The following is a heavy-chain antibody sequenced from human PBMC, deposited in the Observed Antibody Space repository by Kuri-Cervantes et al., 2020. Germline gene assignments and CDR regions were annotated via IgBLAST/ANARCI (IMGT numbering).Heavy chain of an antibody. CDR2: ISSSSSTI. CDR1: GFTFSSYS. D-gene: IGHD3-10*01. Sequence: GSLRLSCAASGFTFSSYSMNWVRQAPGKGLEWVSYISSSSSTIYYADSVKGRFTISRDDAKNSLYLQMNSLRAEDTAVYYCLVRGISRPYWGQGTLVTVSS. J-gene: IGHJ4*02. CDR3: LVRGISRPY. V-gene: IGHV3-48*04.